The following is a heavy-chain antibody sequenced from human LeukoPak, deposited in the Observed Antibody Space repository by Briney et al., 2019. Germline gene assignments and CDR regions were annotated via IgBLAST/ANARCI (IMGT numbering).Heavy chain of an antibody. J-gene: IGHJ4*02. V-gene: IGHV4-38-2*01. CDR1: GYSISSGYY. D-gene: IGHD2-2*01. CDR2: IYHSGST. Sequence: SETLSLTCAVSGYSISSGYYWGWIRQPPGKGLEWIGSIYHSGSTYYNPSLKSRVTISVDTSKNQFSLKLSSVTAADTAVYYCASPLPEYQLKDYWGQGTLVTVSS. CDR3: ASPLPEYQLKDY.